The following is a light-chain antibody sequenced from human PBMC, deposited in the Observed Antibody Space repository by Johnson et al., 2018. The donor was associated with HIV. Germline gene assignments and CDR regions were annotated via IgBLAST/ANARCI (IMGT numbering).Light chain of an antibody. CDR2: DNN. Sequence: QSVLTQPPSVSAAPGQKVTISCSGSSSKIGNNYVSWYQQLPGTAPKLLIYDNNKRPSGIPDRFSGSKSGTSATLGITGPQTGDEADYYCGTWDSSLSANVFGTGTKVTVL. J-gene: IGLJ1*01. V-gene: IGLV1-51*01. CDR3: GTWDSSLSANV. CDR1: SSKIGNNY.